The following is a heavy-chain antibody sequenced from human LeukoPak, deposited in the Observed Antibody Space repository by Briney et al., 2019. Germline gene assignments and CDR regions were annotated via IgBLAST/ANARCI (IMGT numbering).Heavy chain of an antibody. CDR1: GYTFTDYY. J-gene: IGHJ5*02. CDR3: ARADRLDGGPYLIGP. Sequence: ASVKVSCKTSGYTFTDYYLHWVRQAPGQGLEWMGWINPNSGGTSSAQKFQGRVTMTRDMPITTVYMEVTWLTSDDTAIYYCARADRLDGGPYLIGPWGQGTLVTVSS. V-gene: IGHV1-2*02. CDR2: INPNSGGT. D-gene: IGHD2-21*01.